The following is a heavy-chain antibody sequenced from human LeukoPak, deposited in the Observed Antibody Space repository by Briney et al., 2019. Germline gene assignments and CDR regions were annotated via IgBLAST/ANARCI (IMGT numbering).Heavy chain of an antibody. CDR2: INAGNGNT. CDR3: AKSIAAAGTPLDYYYGMDV. CDR1: GHTFTSYA. J-gene: IGHJ6*02. Sequence: ASVKVSCKASGHTFTSYAMHWVRQAPGQRLEWMGWINAGNGNTKYSQKFQGRVTITRDTSASTAYMELSSLRSEDTAVYYCAKSIAAAGTPLDYYYGMDVWGQGTTVTVSS. V-gene: IGHV1-3*01. D-gene: IGHD6-13*01.